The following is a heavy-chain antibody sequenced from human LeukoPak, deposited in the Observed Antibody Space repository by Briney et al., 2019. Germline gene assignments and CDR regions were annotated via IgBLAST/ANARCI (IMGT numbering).Heavy chain of an antibody. CDR2: IYYSGST. V-gene: IGHV4-59*01. D-gene: IGHD2-2*01. Sequence: SETLSLTCTVSGGSISSYYWSWIRQPPGKGLEWIGNIYYSGSTNYNPSLKRRVTISVDTSKNQFSLKLSSVTAADTAVYYCARELIGYCSSTSCLGYMDVWGKGTTVTVSS. CDR1: GGSISSYY. CDR3: ARELIGYCSSTSCLGYMDV. J-gene: IGHJ6*03.